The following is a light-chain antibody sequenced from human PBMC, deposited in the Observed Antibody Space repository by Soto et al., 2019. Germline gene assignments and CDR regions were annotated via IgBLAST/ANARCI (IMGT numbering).Light chain of an antibody. CDR1: SSDIGAYNY. CDR3: SSYTRSGTYV. Sequence: SALTQPASVSGSPGQSITISCTGTSSDIGAYNYVSWYQQDPDKAPKLIISDVSNRPSGVSNRFSGSKSGNTASLTISGLQAEDEADYYCSSYTRSGTYVFGTGTKVTVL. J-gene: IGLJ1*01. CDR2: DVS. V-gene: IGLV2-14*01.